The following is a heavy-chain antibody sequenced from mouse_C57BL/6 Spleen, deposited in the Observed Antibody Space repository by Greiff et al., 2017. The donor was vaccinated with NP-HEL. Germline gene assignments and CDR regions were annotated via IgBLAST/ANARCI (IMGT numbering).Heavy chain of an antibody. J-gene: IGHJ3*01. V-gene: IGHV5-4*01. CDR1: GFTFSSYA. Sequence: EVQLVESGGGLVKPGGSLKLSCAASGFTFSSYAMSWVRQTPEKRLEWVATISDGGSYTYYPDNVKGRFTISRDNAKNNLYLQMSHLKSEDTAMYYCARDHYGSSSAWFAYWGQGTLVTVSA. CDR2: ISDGGSYT. D-gene: IGHD1-1*01. CDR3: ARDHYGSSSAWFAY.